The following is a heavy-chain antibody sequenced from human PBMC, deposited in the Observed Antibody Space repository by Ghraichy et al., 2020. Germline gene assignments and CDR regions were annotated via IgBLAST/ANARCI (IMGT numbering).Heavy chain of an antibody. CDR3: ASGPPKGWFDP. CDR2: IYYRGST. Sequence: SETLSLTCTVSGGSISSYYWSWIRQPPGKGLEWIGYIYYRGSTNYNPSLKSRVTISVDTSKNQFSLKLSSVTAADTAVYYCASGPPKGWFDPWGQGTLVTVSS. V-gene: IGHV4-59*01. CDR1: GGSISSYY. J-gene: IGHJ5*02.